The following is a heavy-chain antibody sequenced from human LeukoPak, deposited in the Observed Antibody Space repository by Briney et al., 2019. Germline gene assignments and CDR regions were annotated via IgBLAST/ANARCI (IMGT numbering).Heavy chain of an antibody. CDR3: AKVPYGSGTRGGFDY. D-gene: IGHD3-10*01. CDR1: GFTFSSYG. CDR2: ISGSGDFT. V-gene: IGHV3-23*01. Sequence: GGSLRLSCAASGFTFSSYGMSGVRQAPGKGLEWVSAISGSGDFTYYADSVKGRFTISRDNSKNTLYLQMNSLRAEDTALYYCAKVPYGSGTRGGFDYWGQGTLVTVSS. J-gene: IGHJ4*02.